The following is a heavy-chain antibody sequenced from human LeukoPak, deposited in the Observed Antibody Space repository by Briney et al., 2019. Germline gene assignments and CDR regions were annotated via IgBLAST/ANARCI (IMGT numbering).Heavy chain of an antibody. CDR1: GFTFSDYY. D-gene: IGHD6-6*01. CDR2: ISSSGSTI. V-gene: IGHV3-11*04. CDR3: AASGIAARSWFDP. Sequence: GGSLRLSCAASGFTFSDYYMSWIRQAPGKGLEWVSYISSSGSTIYYADSVKGRFTISRDNAKNSLYLQMNSLRAEDTAVYYCAASGIAARSWFDPWGQGTLVTVSS. J-gene: IGHJ5*02.